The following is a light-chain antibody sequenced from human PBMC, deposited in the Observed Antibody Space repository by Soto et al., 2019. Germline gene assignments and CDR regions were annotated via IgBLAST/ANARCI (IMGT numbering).Light chain of an antibody. V-gene: IGLV1-44*01. CDR2: NDN. CDR3: AAWDETLIDV. CDR1: SSNIGSNT. Sequence: QSVLTQPPSASGTPGQTVTISCSGSSSNIGSNTVSWYQQLPGAAPTLLIYNDNERPSGVPDRFSGSKSGTSASLAISGLQSEDEAEYYCAAWDETLIDVFGTGTKVTVL. J-gene: IGLJ1*01.